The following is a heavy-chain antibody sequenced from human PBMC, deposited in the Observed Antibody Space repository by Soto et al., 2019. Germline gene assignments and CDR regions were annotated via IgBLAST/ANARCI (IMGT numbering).Heavy chain of an antibody. CDR1: GFSFSSYG. V-gene: IGHV3-30*18. D-gene: IGHD3-9*01. J-gene: IGHJ6*02. Sequence: QVQLVESGGGVVQPGRSLRLSCAASGFSFSSYGMHWVRQAPGKGLKWVAVISYDGINKYYADSVKGRFTISRDNSKNTLYLQMKRLRAEDTAVYYCAKDRNEILTGSSPQSARYYYYNGMDVWGQGTTVTVSS. CDR2: ISYDGINK. CDR3: AKDRNEILTGSSPQSARYYYYNGMDV.